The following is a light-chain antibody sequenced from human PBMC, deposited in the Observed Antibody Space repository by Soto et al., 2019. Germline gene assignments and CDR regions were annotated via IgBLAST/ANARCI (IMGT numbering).Light chain of an antibody. CDR1: QSVSSN. Sequence: EIVMTQSPATLSVSPGERATLSCRASQSVSSNLAWYQQKPGQAPRLLIYGASTRATGIPARFSGSGSGTEFTLTISSLQSEDFAVYYFQQYNNWPLTFGQGTNVEIK. J-gene: IGKJ1*01. V-gene: IGKV3-15*01. CDR2: GAS. CDR3: QQYNNWPLT.